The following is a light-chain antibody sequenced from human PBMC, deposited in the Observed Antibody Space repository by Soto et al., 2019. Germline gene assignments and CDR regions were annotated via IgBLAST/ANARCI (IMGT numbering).Light chain of an antibody. CDR1: SDDVGAYKY. Sequence: SVLTQPASVSGSPGQSITISCAGTSDDVGAYKYVSWYQQHPGKAPQLLIYEATNRPSGISGRFSASKSGNTASLTISGLQAEDEADYYCSSYSRNTLFVFGSGTKV. CDR2: EAT. V-gene: IGLV2-14*01. CDR3: SSYSRNTLFV. J-gene: IGLJ1*01.